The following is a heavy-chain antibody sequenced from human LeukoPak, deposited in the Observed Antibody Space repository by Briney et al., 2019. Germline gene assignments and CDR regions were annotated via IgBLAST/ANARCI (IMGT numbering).Heavy chain of an antibody. Sequence: PGGSLRLSCAASGFTFSNYWMHWVRQAPGKGLVWVSRINSDGSSTSYAGSVKGRFTISRDNAKDTLYLQMNSLRAEDTAVYYCARVSSGSYFGYYYYYMDAWGKGTTVTVSS. D-gene: IGHD1-26*01. CDR2: INSDGSST. V-gene: IGHV3-74*01. J-gene: IGHJ6*03. CDR3: ARVSSGSYFGYYYYYMDA. CDR1: GFTFSNYW.